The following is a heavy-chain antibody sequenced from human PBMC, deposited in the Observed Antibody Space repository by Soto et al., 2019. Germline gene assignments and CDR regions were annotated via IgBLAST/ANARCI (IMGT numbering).Heavy chain of an antibody. D-gene: IGHD6-6*01. CDR1: GGSFRGYY. J-gene: IGHJ6*02. CDR3: PRELRRFYYGMDV. Sequence: PSETLSLTCAGYGGSFRGYYWSWIRQPPGKGLEWIGEINHRGSPNYNPSLKSRVTISVDTSKNQFSLKLSSVTAADTSVYYCPRELRRFYYGMDVCGQGTTVT. CDR2: INHRGSP. V-gene: IGHV4-34*01.